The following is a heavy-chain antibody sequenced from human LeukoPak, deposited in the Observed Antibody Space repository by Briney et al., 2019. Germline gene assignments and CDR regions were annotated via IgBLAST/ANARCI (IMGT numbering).Heavy chain of an antibody. Sequence: SETLSLTCTFSGGSIISYYWSWIRQPPGKGLEWIGYIYYSGGTNYNPSLKSRVTISADTSKNQFSLKLSPVTAADTAVYYCARGGSGSSRDAFDIWGQGTMVTVSS. CDR2: IYYSGGT. D-gene: IGHD3-10*01. CDR1: GGSIISYY. V-gene: IGHV4-59*01. J-gene: IGHJ3*02. CDR3: ARGGSGSSRDAFDI.